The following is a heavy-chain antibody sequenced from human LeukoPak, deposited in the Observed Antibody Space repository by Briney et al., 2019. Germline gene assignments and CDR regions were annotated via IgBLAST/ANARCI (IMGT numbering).Heavy chain of an antibody. Sequence: GRSLRLSCAASGFTFSSYGMHWVRQAPGKGLGWVSLICCDGSKKNYADSVKGRFTISRDNSKNTLYLQMNSLRAEDTAVYYCARDGLRRWLRVGTIDYWRQGTLVTVSS. J-gene: IGHJ4*02. CDR2: ICCDGSKK. D-gene: IGHD5-12*01. CDR1: GFTFSSYG. CDR3: ARDGLRRWLRVGTIDY. V-gene: IGHV3-33*01.